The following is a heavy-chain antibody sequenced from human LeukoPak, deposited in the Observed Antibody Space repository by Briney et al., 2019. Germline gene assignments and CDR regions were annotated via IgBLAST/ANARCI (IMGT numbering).Heavy chain of an antibody. D-gene: IGHD5-12*01. CDR3: ARELVATTSV. V-gene: IGHV3-30*04. CDR1: GFTFSSYA. J-gene: IGHJ6*04. Sequence: PGGSLRLSCAASGFTFSSYAMHWVRQAPGKGLEWVAVISYDGSNKYYADSVRGRFTISRDNSKNTLYLQMNSLRGEDTAVYYCARELVATTSVWGKGTTVTVSS. CDR2: ISYDGSNK.